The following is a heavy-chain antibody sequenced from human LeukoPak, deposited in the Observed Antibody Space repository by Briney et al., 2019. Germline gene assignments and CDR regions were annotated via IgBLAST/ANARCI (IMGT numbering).Heavy chain of an antibody. CDR1: GYILTEYY. Sequence: ASVKVSCKASGYILTEYYVHWVRQAPGQGLEWMGFIIPDSGGTTYQHKFQSRVTMTRDTSISTFYMELSSLRPDDTAVYYCSTEDKYCTGANCGVFWGQGTLVTVSS. CDR2: IIPDSGGT. D-gene: IGHD2-8*02. V-gene: IGHV1-2*02. CDR3: STEDKYCTGANCGVF. J-gene: IGHJ4*02.